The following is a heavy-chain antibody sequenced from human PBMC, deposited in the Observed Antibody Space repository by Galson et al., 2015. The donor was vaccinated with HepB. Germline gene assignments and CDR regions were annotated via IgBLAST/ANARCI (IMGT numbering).Heavy chain of an antibody. CDR2: IRQDESEN. V-gene: IGHV3-7*03. CDR3: ARGYCSDGGCYRSCFDI. CDR1: GVTFSRHW. J-gene: IGHJ3*02. D-gene: IGHD2-15*01. Sequence: SLRLSCAASGVTFSRHWMTWVRQAPGRGLEWVANIRQDESENYYVDSVKGRFIISRDNAKNSLYLEMNSLRAYDTAIYYCARGYCSDGGCYRSCFDIWGQGTMVTVST.